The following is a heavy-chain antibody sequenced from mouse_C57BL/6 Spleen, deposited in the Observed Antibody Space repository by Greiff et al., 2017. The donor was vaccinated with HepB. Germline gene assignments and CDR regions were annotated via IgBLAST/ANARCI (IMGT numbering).Heavy chain of an antibody. CDR1: GYSITSGYD. CDR2: ISYSGST. D-gene: IGHD4-1*02. Sequence: DVKLQESGPGMVKPSQSLSLTCTVTGYSITSGYDWHWIRHFPGNKLEWMGYISYSGSTNYNPSLKSRISITHDTSKNHFFLKLNSVTTEDTATYYCARANWEGFAYWGQGTLVTVSA. J-gene: IGHJ3*01. CDR3: ARANWEGFAY. V-gene: IGHV3-1*01.